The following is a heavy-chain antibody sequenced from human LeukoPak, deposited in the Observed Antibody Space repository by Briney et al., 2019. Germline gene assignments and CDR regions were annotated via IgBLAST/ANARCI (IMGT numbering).Heavy chain of an antibody. CDR1: GFIFSRDW. Sequence: PGGSLRLSCATSGFIFSRDWMTWVRQAPGKGPEWVANIKGDGSKKNLVDSVKGRFTISRDNAKNSLYLQMSNLRAEDTAVYFCARGGGLDVWGQGATVTVSS. V-gene: IGHV3-7*03. J-gene: IGHJ6*02. CDR2: IKGDGSKK. CDR3: ARGGGLDV. D-gene: IGHD3-16*01.